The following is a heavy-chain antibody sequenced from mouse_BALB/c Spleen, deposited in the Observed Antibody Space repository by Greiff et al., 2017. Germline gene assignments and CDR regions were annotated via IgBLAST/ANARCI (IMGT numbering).Heavy chain of an antibody. J-gene: IGHJ2*01. CDR3: ARETDYFDY. Sequence: EVKLQESGPGLVKPSQSLSLTCSVTGYSITSGYYWNWIRQFPGNKLEWMGYISYDGSNNYNPSLKNRISITRDTSKNQFFLKLNSVTTEDTATYYCARETDYFDYWGQGTTLTVSS. CDR2: ISYDGSN. CDR1: GYSITSGYY. V-gene: IGHV3-6*02.